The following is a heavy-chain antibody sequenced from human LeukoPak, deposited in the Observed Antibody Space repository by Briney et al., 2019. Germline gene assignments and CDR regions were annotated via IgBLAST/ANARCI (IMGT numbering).Heavy chain of an antibody. J-gene: IGHJ6*03. V-gene: IGHV1-2*02. CDR2: INPNSGGT. Sequence: ASVKVSCKASGYTFTSYGISWVRQAPGQGLEWMGWINPNSGGTNYVQKFQGRITTTRDTSISTAYMELSRLRSDDTAVYYCARGGVTFGGAYYMDVWGKGTTVTVSS. CDR3: ARGGVTFGGAYYMDV. D-gene: IGHD3-16*01. CDR1: GYTFTSYG.